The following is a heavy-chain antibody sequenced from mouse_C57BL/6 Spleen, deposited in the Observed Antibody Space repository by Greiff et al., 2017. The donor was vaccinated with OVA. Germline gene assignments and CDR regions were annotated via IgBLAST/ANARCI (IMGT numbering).Heavy chain of an antibody. V-gene: IGHV5-4*03. CDR3: ARAYSNYQAWFAY. J-gene: IGHJ3*01. Sequence: EVKLMESGGGLVKPGGSLKLSCAASGFTFSSYAMSWVRQTPEKRLEWVATISDGGSYTYYPDNVKGRFTISRDNAKNNLYLQMSHLKSEDTAMYYCARAYSNYQAWFAYWGQGTLVTVSA. CDR1: GFTFSSYA. D-gene: IGHD2-5*01. CDR2: ISDGGSYT.